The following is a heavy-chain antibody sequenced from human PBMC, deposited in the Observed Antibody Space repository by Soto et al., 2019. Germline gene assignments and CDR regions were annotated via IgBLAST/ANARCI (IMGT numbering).Heavy chain of an antibody. CDR1: GGTFSSYA. CDR2: IIPIFGTA. D-gene: IGHD3-16*01. Sequence: QVQLVQSGAEVKKPGSSVKVSCKASGGTFSSYAISWVRQAPGQGLEWMGGIIPIFGTANYAQKFQGRVTXTXXESTSTVYRELSSLRSEDTAVYYCARGGISGTFYYCSGMDVWGQGTTVTVSS. V-gene: IGHV1-69*05. J-gene: IGHJ6*02. CDR3: ARGGISGTFYYCSGMDV.